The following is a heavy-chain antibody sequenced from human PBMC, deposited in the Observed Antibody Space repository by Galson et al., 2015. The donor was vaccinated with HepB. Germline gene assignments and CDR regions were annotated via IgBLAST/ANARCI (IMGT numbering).Heavy chain of an antibody. J-gene: IGHJ5*02. CDR1: GYTFTSYG. D-gene: IGHD3-3*01. V-gene: IGHV1-18*01. Sequence: SVKVSCKASGYTFTSYGISWVRQAPGQGLEWMGWISAYNGNTNYAQKLQGRVTMTTDTSTSTAYMELRSLRSDDTAVYYCARAHPQYYDFWSGVTRAHNWFDPWGQGTLVTVSS. CDR2: ISAYNGNT. CDR3: ARAHPQYYDFWSGVTRAHNWFDP.